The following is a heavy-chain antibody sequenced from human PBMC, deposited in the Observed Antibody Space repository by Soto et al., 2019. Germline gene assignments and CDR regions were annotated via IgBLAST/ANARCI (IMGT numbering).Heavy chain of an antibody. Sequence: QVQLQESGPGLVKPSQTLSLTCTVSGGSISSGGYYWSWIRLHPGKGLEWIGYMDYSGSTYYNPCLKSRVTISVDASKNQFSLKLSSVTAADTAVYYCARYQIMAYYDSSGYLDYGGQGPLVTVSS. CDR3: ARYQIMAYYDSSGYLDY. V-gene: IGHV4-31*03. CDR1: GGSISSGGYY. CDR2: MDYSGST. D-gene: IGHD3-22*01. J-gene: IGHJ4*02.